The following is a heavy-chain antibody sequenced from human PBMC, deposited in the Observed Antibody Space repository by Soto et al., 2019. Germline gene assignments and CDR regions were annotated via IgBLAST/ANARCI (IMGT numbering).Heavy chain of an antibody. D-gene: IGHD3-16*01. Sequence: QVQLAQSGAEVKKPGASVTVSCKASGYTFSSYGISWVRQAPGQGLEWVGWISVHNGYTKSATELQGRFAMATDASTPTAYSELRSLRSDDPAVYYCARLAHNFGAHDYWGQGTLLTVTS. CDR2: ISVHNGYT. V-gene: IGHV1-18*01. CDR3: ARLAHNFGAHDY. J-gene: IGHJ4*02. CDR1: GYTFSSYG.